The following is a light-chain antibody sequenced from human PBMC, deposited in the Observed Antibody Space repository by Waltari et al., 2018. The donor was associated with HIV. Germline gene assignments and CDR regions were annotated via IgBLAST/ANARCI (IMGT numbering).Light chain of an antibody. CDR1: TADLLTHPS. CDR2: HPD. Sequence: QSALTQPASVSGSPGQTLTLSCSTSTADLLTHPSLSWFRHPPNEAPPLIPLHPDIRPSGSPFRYSGSKTDTTASLTISGLQFEDEGDYYCTSSMPGGALLFGGGTKVTVL. J-gene: IGLJ3*02. V-gene: IGLV2-14*01. CDR3: TSSMPGGALL.